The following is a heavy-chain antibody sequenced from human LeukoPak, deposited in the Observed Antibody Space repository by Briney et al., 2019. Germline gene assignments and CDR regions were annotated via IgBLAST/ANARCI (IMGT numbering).Heavy chain of an antibody. V-gene: IGHV1-8*01. J-gene: IGHJ6*02. CDR3: ARVRGTTYNIEYYYYYGMDV. Sequence: ASVKVSCKASGYTFTSYDINWVRQATGQGLEWMGWMNPNSGNTGYAQKFQGRVTITADKSTSTAYMELSSLRSEDTAVYYCARVRGTTYNIEYYYYYGMDVWGQGTTVTVSS. D-gene: IGHD1-7*01. CDR2: MNPNSGNT. CDR1: GYTFTSYD.